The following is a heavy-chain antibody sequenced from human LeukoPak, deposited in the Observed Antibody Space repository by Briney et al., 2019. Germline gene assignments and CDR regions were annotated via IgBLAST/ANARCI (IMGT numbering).Heavy chain of an antibody. D-gene: IGHD6-19*01. CDR1: GGSISSSNYF. CDR3: ARASVAVAGTGTDAFDI. CDR2: ISYSGTT. J-gene: IGHJ3*02. V-gene: IGHV4-39*07. Sequence: SETLSLTCTVSGGSISSSNYFWGWIRQPPGKGLEWIGSISYSGTTYYNPSLKSRVTISVDTSKNQFSLKLSSVTAADTAVYYCARASVAVAGTGTDAFDIWGQGTMATVSS.